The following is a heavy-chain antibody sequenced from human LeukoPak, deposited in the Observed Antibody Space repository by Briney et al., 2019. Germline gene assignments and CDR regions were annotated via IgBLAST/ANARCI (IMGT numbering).Heavy chain of an antibody. CDR1: GFTFSSYS. CDR2: ISSSSSYI. CDR3: AKAGRDGYNLYFDY. J-gene: IGHJ4*01. D-gene: IGHD5-24*01. V-gene: IGHV3-21*04. Sequence: GGSLRLSCAASGFTFSSYSMNWVRQAPGKGLEWVSSISSSSSYIYYADSVKGRFTISGDNSKNTLYLQMNSLRAEDTAVYYCAKAGRDGYNLYFDYWGQGTLVTVSS.